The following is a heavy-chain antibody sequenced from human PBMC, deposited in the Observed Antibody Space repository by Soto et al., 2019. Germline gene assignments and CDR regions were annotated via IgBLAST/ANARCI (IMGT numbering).Heavy chain of an antibody. J-gene: IGHJ4*02. D-gene: IGHD2-21*02. CDR3: AKVRGYCGGDCFSEVDY. V-gene: IGHV3-23*01. CDR1: GFTFSSYA. CDR2: ISGSGGST. Sequence: EVQLLESGGGLVQPGGSLRLSCAASGFTFSSYAMSWVRQAPGKGLEWVSAISGSGGSTYYADSVKGRFTISSDNSKNTLYLQMNSLRAEDTAVYYCAKVRGYCGGDCFSEVDYWGQGTLVTVSS.